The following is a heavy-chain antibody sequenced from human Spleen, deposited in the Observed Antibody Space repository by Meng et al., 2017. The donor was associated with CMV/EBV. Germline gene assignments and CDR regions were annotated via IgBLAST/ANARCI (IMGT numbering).Heavy chain of an antibody. D-gene: IGHD6-19*01. V-gene: IGHV4-39*07. CDR3: AREFREQWLAHFDY. CDR2: IYYSGTT. Sequence: SGGSITSSSYYWGWIRQPPGKGLEWIGTIYYSGTTYYNASLKSRVTISVDTSKNQFSLKLSSVTAADTAVYYCAREFREQWLAHFDYWGQGTLVTVSS. J-gene: IGHJ4*02. CDR1: GGSITSSSYY.